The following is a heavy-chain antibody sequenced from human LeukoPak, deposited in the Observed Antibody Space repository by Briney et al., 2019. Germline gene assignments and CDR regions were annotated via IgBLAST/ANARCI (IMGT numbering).Heavy chain of an antibody. Sequence: GGSLRLSCAASGFTFSNFAMNWVRQAPGKGLEWVSTINYSGGSTYYADSVKGRFTVSRDNSKNTLYLQMNSLRADDTAVSYCAKDQGSSGWYEWFDPWGQGTLVTVSS. CDR2: INYSGGST. J-gene: IGHJ5*02. D-gene: IGHD6-19*01. CDR1: GFTFSNFA. CDR3: AKDQGSSGWYEWFDP. V-gene: IGHV3-23*01.